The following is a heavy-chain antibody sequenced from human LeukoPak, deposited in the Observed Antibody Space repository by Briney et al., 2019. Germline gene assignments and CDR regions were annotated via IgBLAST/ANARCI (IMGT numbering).Heavy chain of an antibody. D-gene: IGHD1-26*01. Sequence: QPGGSLRLSCAASGFTFPRSAMSWVRQAPGKGLEWVSTIVGHGVSTYYADSVRGRFTISRDNSRNTLYLPMNSLRAEDTAVYYCVKDRGGSPFYGIDVWGQGTLVTVSS. CDR1: GFTFPRSA. J-gene: IGHJ4*02. CDR3: VKDRGGSPFYGIDV. CDR2: IVGHGVST. V-gene: IGHV3-23*01.